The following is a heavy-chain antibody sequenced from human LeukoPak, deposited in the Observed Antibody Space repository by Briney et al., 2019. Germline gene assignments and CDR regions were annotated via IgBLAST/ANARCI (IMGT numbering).Heavy chain of an antibody. J-gene: IGHJ6*03. CDR2: IYHSGST. D-gene: IGHD3-3*01. CDR3: ASGGVTFGSGSVWTPYYYYYMDV. CDR1: GGSFSGYY. V-gene: IGHV4-34*01. Sequence: SETLSLTCAVYGGSFSGYYWSWIRQPPGKGLEWIGEIYHSGSTNYNPSLKSRVTISVDKSKNQFSLKLSSVTAADTAVYYCASGGVTFGSGSVWTPYYYYYMDVWGKGTTVTISS.